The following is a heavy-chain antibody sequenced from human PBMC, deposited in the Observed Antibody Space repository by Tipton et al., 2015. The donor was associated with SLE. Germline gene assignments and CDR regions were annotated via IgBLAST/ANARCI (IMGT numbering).Heavy chain of an antibody. V-gene: IGHV4-59*08. D-gene: IGHD2-2*01. Sequence: TLSLTCNVSGGSISSYYWSWIRQPAGKGLEWIGEINHSGTTNYNPSLKSRVTISIDRSKNQFSLKLSSVTAADTAFYYCARGPADAEYFQHWGQGTLVIVSS. J-gene: IGHJ1*01. CDR3: ARGPADAEYFQH. CDR1: GGSISSYY. CDR2: INHSGTT.